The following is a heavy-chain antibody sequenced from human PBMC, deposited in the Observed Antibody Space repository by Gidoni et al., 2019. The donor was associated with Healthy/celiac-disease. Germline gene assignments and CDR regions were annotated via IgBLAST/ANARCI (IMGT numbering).Heavy chain of an antibody. CDR3: ARDGGYCSGGSCSITWFDP. D-gene: IGHD2-15*01. V-gene: IGHV4-61*02. J-gene: IGHJ5*02. CDR1: GGSISSGSYY. CDR2: IYTSGST. Sequence: QVQLQESGPGLVKPSPTLSLTCTVSGGSISSGSYYWSWIRPPAGKGLEWIGRIYTSGSTNYNPSLKSRVTMSVDTSKNQFSLKLSSVTAADTAVYYCARDGGYCSGGSCSITWFDPWGQGTLVTVSS.